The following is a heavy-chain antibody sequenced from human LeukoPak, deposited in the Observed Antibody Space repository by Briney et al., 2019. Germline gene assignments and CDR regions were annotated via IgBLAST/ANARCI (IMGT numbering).Heavy chain of an antibody. V-gene: IGHV5-51*01. J-gene: IGHJ3*02. CDR2: IYPDDSDT. CDR1: GYKFTDYW. CDR3: ATLLHSSSYVI. Sequence: GKSLKISCRGSGYKFTDYWIAWVRQMPGKGLEWMGVIYPDDSDTTYSPSFQGQVTMSVDKSITTAYLHWNTLRASDTAIYCATLLHSSSYVIWGQGTTITVSS. D-gene: IGHD6-13*01.